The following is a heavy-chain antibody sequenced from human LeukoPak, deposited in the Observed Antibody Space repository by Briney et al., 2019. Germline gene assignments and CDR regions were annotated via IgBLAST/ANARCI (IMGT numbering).Heavy chain of an antibody. Sequence: SETLSLTCTVSGGSISSYYWSWIRQPPGKGLEWIGYIYYSGSTNYNPSLKSRVTISVDTSKNQFSLKLSSVTAADTAVYYCARDSNSSSSDPDYWGQGTLVTVSS. CDR2: IYYSGST. J-gene: IGHJ4*02. D-gene: IGHD6-6*01. CDR3: ARDSNSSSSDPDY. CDR1: GGSISSYY. V-gene: IGHV4-59*01.